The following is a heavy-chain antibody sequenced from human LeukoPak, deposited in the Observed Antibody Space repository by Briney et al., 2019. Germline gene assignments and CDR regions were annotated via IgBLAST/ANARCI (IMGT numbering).Heavy chain of an antibody. CDR3: AKDGGSGSYSDY. V-gene: IGHV3-30*18. Sequence: PGRSLRLACAASGFIVSSYGMHWVRQAGGKGLEWVAVISYDGSNKYYADSVKGRFTISRDNSKNTLYLQMNSLRAEDTAVYYCAKDGGSGSYSDYWGQGTLVTVSS. CDR2: ISYDGSNK. D-gene: IGHD3-10*01. CDR1: GFIVSSYG. J-gene: IGHJ4*02.